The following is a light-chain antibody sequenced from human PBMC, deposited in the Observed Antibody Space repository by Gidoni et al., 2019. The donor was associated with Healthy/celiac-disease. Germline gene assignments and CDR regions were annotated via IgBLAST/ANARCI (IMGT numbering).Light chain of an antibody. CDR2: EVS. J-gene: IGLJ2*01. V-gene: IGLV2-14*01. Sequence: QSALTQPASVSGSPGQSITISCTGTSSDVGGYNYVSWYQQHPGKAPKLMIYEVSNRPSGVPDRFSGSKSGNTASLTISGLQAEDEADYYCSSYTSSSRVFGGGTKLTV. CDR3: SSYTSSSRV. CDR1: SSDVGGYNY.